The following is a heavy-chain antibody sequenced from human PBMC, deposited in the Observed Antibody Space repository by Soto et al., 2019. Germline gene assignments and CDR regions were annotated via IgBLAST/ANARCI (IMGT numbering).Heavy chain of an antibody. D-gene: IGHD3-3*01. CDR2: INYSGST. J-gene: IGHJ6*03. V-gene: IGHV4-59*08. CDR3: ARTYYDFWSGSYYYYIDV. Sequence: PSETLSLTCTVSGGSINSHYWTWIRQPPGKGLEWIGYINYSGSTNYNPSLKSRVTISVDTSKTRFSLRLSSVTAADTAVYYCARTYYDFWSGSYYYYIDVWGKGTTVTVSS. CDR1: GGSINSHY.